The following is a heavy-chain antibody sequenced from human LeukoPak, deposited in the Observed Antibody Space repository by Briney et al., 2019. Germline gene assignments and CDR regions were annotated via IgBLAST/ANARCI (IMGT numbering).Heavy chain of an antibody. CDR1: GFTFSSYE. D-gene: IGHD3-10*01. CDR3: AREGVIRGIPFDY. Sequence: GGSLRLSCAASGFTFSSYEMNWVRQAPGKGLEWVSYISSSGSTIYYADSVKGRFTISRLNAKNSLYLQMNSLRAEDTAVYYCAREGVIRGIPFDYWGQGTLVTVSS. CDR2: ISSSGSTI. J-gene: IGHJ4*02. V-gene: IGHV3-48*03.